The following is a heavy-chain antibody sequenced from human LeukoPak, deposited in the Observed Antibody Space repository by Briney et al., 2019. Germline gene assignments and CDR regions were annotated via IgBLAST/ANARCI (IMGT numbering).Heavy chain of an antibody. J-gene: IGHJ6*03. D-gene: IGHD3-10*01. CDR3: ARTMVREKVYYYYYYMDV. CDR2: IYYSGST. CDR1: GGSISSYY. Sequence: SETRSLTCTVSGGSISSYYWSWIRQPPGKGLEWIGYIYYSGSTNYNPSLKSRVTISVDTSKNQFSLKLSSVTAADTAVYYCARTMVREKVYYYYYYMDVWGKGTTVTISS. V-gene: IGHV4-59*01.